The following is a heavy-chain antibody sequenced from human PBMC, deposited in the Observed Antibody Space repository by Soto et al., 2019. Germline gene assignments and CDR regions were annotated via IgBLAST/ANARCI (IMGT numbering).Heavy chain of an antibody. CDR1: GFTFSSYG. Sequence: GSLRLSCAASGFTFSSYGMHWVRQAPGKGLEWVAVISYDGSNKYYADSVKGRFTISRDNSKSTLYLQMNSLRAEDTAVYYCANVPGGYYDSSGYYPYYYYGMDVWGQGTTVTVSS. CDR3: ANVPGGYYDSSGYYPYYYYGMDV. V-gene: IGHV3-30*18. D-gene: IGHD3-22*01. CDR2: ISYDGSNK. J-gene: IGHJ6*02.